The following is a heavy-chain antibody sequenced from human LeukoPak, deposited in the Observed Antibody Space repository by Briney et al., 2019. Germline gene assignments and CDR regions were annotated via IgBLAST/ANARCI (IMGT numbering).Heavy chain of an antibody. CDR2: IKSKTDGGTT. Sequence: GGSLRLSCAASGFTFSNAWMSWVRQAPGKGLEWVGRIKSKTDGGTTDYAAPVKGRFTISRDDSKNTLYLQMNSLKTEDTAVYYSTTDTPYDFWSTHFDYWGQGTLVTVYS. CDR1: GFTFSNAW. CDR3: TTDTPYDFWSTHFDY. J-gene: IGHJ4*02. V-gene: IGHV3-15*01. D-gene: IGHD3-3*01.